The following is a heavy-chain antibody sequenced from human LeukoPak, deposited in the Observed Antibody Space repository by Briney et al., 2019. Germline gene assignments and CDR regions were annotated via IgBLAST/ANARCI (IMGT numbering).Heavy chain of an antibody. CDR1: GGSISSYY. Sequence: SETLSLTCTVSGGSISSYYWSWIRQPAGKGLEWIGRIYTSGSTNYNPSLKSRVTMSVDTSKNQFSLKLSSVTAADTAVYYCARCSSSWSMGYYYCMDVWGKGTTVTVSS. J-gene: IGHJ6*03. V-gene: IGHV4-4*07. D-gene: IGHD6-13*01. CDR2: IYTSGST. CDR3: ARCSSSWSMGYYYCMDV.